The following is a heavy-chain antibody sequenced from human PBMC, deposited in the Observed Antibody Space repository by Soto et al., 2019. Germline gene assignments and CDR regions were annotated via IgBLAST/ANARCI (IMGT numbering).Heavy chain of an antibody. J-gene: IGHJ4*02. Sequence: SETLSLTCIVSGGSINGASYRWSWLRQHPGKGLEFIGYIFYTGSTYYNPSLETRVTISVDTSKNHVSLRLNAVTAADTAVYYCARLDYGDSAFDSWGRGTLVTVSS. CDR1: GGSINGASYR. CDR2: IFYTGST. CDR3: ARLDYGDSAFDS. D-gene: IGHD4-17*01. V-gene: IGHV4-31*03.